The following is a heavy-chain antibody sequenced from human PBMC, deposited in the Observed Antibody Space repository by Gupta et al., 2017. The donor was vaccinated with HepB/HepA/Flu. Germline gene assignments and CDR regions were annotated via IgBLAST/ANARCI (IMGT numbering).Heavy chain of an antibody. J-gene: IGHJ4*02. V-gene: IGHV3-23*01. CDR3: AKDRGYYYDSSSYYHY. CDR2: IIDSGGKT. CDR1: RFTFSSYA. D-gene: IGHD3-22*01. Sequence: EVQLLESGGGLVQPGGSLRLSCAASRFTFSSYATTWVRQAPGKGLEWVSAIIDSGGKTFYADSVKGRFTISRDNSKNTLYLQMNSLRAEDTAVYYCAKDRGYYYDSSSYYHYWGQGTLVTVSS.